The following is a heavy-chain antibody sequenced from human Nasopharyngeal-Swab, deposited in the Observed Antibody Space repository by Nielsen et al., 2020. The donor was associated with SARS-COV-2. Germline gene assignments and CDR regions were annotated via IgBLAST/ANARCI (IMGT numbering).Heavy chain of an antibody. CDR3: ARGHVLRFLEWLGAAWFDP. J-gene: IGHJ5*02. Sequence: GSLRLSCTVSGGSISSYYWSWIRQPPGKGLEWIGYIYYSGSTNYNPSLKSRVTIPVDTSKNQFSLKLSSVTAADTAVYYCARGHVLRFLEWLGAAWFDPWGQGTLVTVSS. CDR1: GGSISSYY. D-gene: IGHD3-3*01. V-gene: IGHV4-59*01. CDR2: IYYSGST.